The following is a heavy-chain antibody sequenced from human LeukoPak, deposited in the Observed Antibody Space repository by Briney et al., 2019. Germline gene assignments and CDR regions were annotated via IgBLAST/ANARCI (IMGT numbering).Heavy chain of an antibody. CDR1: GFTFSSYE. Sequence: GGSLRLSCAASGFTFSSYEMNWVRQAPGKGLEWVSYISSSGSTIYYADSVKSRFTISRDNAKNSLYLQMNSLRAEDTAVYYCATLSSYYDILTGYDYWGQGTLVTVSS. V-gene: IGHV3-48*03. J-gene: IGHJ4*02. D-gene: IGHD3-9*01. CDR2: ISSSGSTI. CDR3: ATLSSYYDILTGYDY.